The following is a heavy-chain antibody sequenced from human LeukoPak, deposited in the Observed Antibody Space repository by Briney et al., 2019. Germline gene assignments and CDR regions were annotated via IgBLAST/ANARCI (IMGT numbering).Heavy chain of an antibody. J-gene: IGHJ4*02. V-gene: IGHV3-21*01. Sequence: PGGSLRLSCAASGFTFSSYSMNWVRQAPGKGLEWVSSISSSSSYIYYADSVKGRLTISRDNAKNSLYLQMNSLRAEDTAVYYCARGLLGYSSGWYYFDYWGQGTLVTVSS. CDR2: ISSSSSYI. D-gene: IGHD6-19*01. CDR3: ARGLLGYSSGWYYFDY. CDR1: GFTFSSYS.